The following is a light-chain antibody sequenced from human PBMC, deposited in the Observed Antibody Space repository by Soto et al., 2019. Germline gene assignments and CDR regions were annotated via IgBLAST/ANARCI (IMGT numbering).Light chain of an antibody. J-gene: IGKJ2*01. Sequence: EIVMTQSPATLSVSPGERATLSCRASQSVDSSLAWYQQTPGQAPRLLIYGASSRATDIPPRFSGSGSGTAFTLTITGLQTDDFAVYYCQQYKSWPPTFGQGTKLEIK. CDR2: GAS. CDR3: QQYKSWPPT. V-gene: IGKV3-15*01. CDR1: QSVDSS.